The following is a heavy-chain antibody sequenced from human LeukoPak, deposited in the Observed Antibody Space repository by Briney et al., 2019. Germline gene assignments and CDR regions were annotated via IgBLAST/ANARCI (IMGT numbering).Heavy chain of an antibody. CDR1: GFTFSSHG. CDR3: AKDRCSNGIGCYYYYMEV. Sequence: TGGTLRLSCAASGFTFSSHGMNWVRQAPGKGLEWVSGIRGDGVTTYYAHSAKGRFRISRDNSNNILYLQMNSLRTEDTAVYYCAKDRCSNGIGCYYYYMEVWGKGTTVTISS. J-gene: IGHJ6*03. CDR2: IRGDGVTT. V-gene: IGHV3-23*01. D-gene: IGHD2-8*01.